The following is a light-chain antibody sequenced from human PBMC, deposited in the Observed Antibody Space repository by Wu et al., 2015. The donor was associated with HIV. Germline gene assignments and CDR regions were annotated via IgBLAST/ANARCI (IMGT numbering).Light chain of an antibody. J-gene: IGKJ2*01. V-gene: IGKV1-5*03. CDR2: KAS. CDR1: QSITSW. Sequence: DIQMTQSPSTLSASVGDRVTITCRASQSITSWLAWYQQKPGKAPNLLIYKASSLESGVPSRFSGSGSGTEFTLTITSLQPDDFATYYCQQYSSYPLAFGQGTKLEIK. CDR3: QQYSSYPLA.